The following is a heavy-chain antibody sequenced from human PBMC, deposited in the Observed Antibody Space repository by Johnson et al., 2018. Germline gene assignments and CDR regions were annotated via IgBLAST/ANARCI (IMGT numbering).Heavy chain of an antibody. CDR1: GFTFSSYW. CDR2: LSSSSSYI. J-gene: IGHJ3*01. V-gene: IGHV3-21*01. CDR3: ARSYYDSSGYELLCAFDA. Sequence: VQLVQSGGGLVQPGGSLRLSCVASGFTFSSYWMNWVRQAPGKGLEWVSSLSSSSSYIYYANSVKGRFTISRDSAKNSLSLQMYSLRAEDKAVYYCARSYYDSSGYELLCAFDAWGQGTMVTVSS. D-gene: IGHD3-22*01.